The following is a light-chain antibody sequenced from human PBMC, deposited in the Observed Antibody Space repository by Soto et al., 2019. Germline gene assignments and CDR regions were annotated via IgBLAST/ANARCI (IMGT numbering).Light chain of an antibody. CDR3: QQYNNWPPWT. J-gene: IGKJ1*01. V-gene: IGKV3-15*01. CDR1: QSVSSN. Sequence: EIVMTQSPATLSVSPGERATLSCRASQSVSSNLDWYQQKPGQAPRLLIYGASTRATGIPARFSGSGSGTGFTLTISSLQSEDFAVDYCQQYNNWPPWTFGQGTKVEIK. CDR2: GAS.